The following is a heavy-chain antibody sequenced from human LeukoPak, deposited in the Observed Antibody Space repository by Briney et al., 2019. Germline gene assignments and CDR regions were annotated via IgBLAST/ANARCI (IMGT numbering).Heavy chain of an antibody. CDR3: AKGTSTYYYGSGSDYKPYYFDY. J-gene: IGHJ4*02. D-gene: IGHD3-10*01. CDR2: ISLNSVSI. Sequence: PGRSLRLSCAASGFTFDDYAMHWVRQAPGKGLEGGSGISLNSVSIGYADSVKGRFTISRDNAKNSLYLQMHSLRAEDMALYYCAKGTSTYYYGSGSDYKPYYFDYWGQGTLVTVSS. V-gene: IGHV3-9*03. CDR1: GFTFDDYA.